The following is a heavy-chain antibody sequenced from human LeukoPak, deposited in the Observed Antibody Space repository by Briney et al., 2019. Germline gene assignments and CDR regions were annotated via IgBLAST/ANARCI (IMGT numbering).Heavy chain of an antibody. CDR1: GFTFSGYW. CDR2: IKQDGTEK. J-gene: IGHJ4*02. V-gene: IGHV3-7*01. D-gene: IGHD6-19*01. Sequence: GGSLRLSCAASGFTFSGYWMTWVRQAPGKGLEWVANIKQDGTEKNYVDSVKGRFTASRDNAENSLFLQMNSLSAEDTAVYYCVRGTGWVDYWGQGTLVTVSS. CDR3: VRGTGWVDY.